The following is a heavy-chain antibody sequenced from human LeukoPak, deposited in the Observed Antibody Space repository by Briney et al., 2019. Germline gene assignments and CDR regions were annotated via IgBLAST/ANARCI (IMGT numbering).Heavy chain of an antibody. CDR3: AKESLRVVPSATFDY. D-gene: IGHD2-2*01. CDR1: GFTFSNYG. Sequence: GGSLRLSCAASGFTFSNYGMSWVRQAPGKGLEWVSHTRGRASETYYADSVRGRFIISRDNSKNTLYLQMNSLRAEDTAVYYCAKESLRVVPSATFDYWGQGTLVTVSS. V-gene: IGHV3-23*01. J-gene: IGHJ4*02. CDR2: TRGRASET.